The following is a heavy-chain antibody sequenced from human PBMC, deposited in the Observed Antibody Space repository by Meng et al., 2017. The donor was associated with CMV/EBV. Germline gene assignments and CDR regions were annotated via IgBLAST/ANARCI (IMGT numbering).Heavy chain of an antibody. CDR1: GFTFSSYA. CDR3: ARDRLRAAAGPRSGYYFDY. Sequence: GESLKISCAASGFTFSSYAMHWVRQAPGKGLEWVATISYDGNSEYYADSVKGRFTISRDNSKDTLFVQMNSLRAEDTAVYYCARDRLRAAAGPRSGYYFDYWGQGTLVTVSS. V-gene: IGHV3-30*04. D-gene: IGHD6-13*01. J-gene: IGHJ4*02. CDR2: ISYDGNSE.